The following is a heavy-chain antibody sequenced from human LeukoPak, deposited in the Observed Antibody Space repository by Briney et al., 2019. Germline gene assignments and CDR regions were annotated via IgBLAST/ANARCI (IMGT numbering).Heavy chain of an antibody. CDR3: ARDFYDGFALDY. V-gene: IGHV3-21*03. CDR2: IFSSSTYI. D-gene: IGHD2/OR15-2a*01. CDR1: GFAFNTYS. J-gene: IGHJ4*02. Sequence: KTGGSLRLSCAASGFAFNTYSMNWVRQAPGNGLEWVSFIFSSSTYIYYTDSVKGRFTISRDNARNSLYLQMDNLRAEDTGVYYCARDFYDGFALDYWGQGTLVTVSS.